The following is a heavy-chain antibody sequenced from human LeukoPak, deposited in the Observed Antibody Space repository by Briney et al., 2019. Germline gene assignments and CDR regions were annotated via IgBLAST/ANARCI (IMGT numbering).Heavy chain of an antibody. CDR2: ITSSSSYT. V-gene: IGHV3-21*01. J-gene: IGHJ6*03. D-gene: IGHD1-1*01. CDR1: GITFSNYN. CDR3: ARDPYNGAYSEGYYYYYMDV. Sequence: GGTLRLSCAAPGITFSNYNMNWVRQAPGKGLEWISSITSSSSYTFYADSVKGRFTISRDNAKNSLYLQMNSLRVEDTAIYYCARDPYNGAYSEGYYYYYMDVWGKGTTVTVSS.